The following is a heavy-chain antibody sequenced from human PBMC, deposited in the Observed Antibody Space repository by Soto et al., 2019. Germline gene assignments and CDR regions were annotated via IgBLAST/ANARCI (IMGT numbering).Heavy chain of an antibody. V-gene: IGHV4-39*01. CDR3: GSLVSDSSGYRPG. CDR2: IHYSGYT. D-gene: IGHD3-22*01. Sequence: QLQLQESGPGLVKPSETLSLTCTVSGGSISSSSYYWGWIRQPPGKGLEWIGSIHYSGYTYYNPSLKSRVTISVDTSKNQFSLKLSSVTAADTAVYYCGSLVSDSSGYRPGWGQGTLVPVSS. CDR1: GGSISSSSYY. J-gene: IGHJ4*02.